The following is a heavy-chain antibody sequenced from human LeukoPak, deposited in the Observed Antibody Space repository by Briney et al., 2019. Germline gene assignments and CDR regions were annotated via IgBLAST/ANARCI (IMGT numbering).Heavy chain of an antibody. V-gene: IGHV1-18*04. D-gene: IGHD6-13*01. CDR3: ARDIAAAGTGGGYYFDY. CDR2: ISAYNGNT. J-gene: IGHJ4*02. Sequence: ASVKVSCTASGYTFTSYYIHWVRQAPGQGLEWMGWISAYNGNTNYAQKLQGRVTMTTDTSTSTAYMELRSLRSDDTAVYYCARDIAAAGTGGGYYFDYWGQGTLVTVSS. CDR1: GYTFTSYY.